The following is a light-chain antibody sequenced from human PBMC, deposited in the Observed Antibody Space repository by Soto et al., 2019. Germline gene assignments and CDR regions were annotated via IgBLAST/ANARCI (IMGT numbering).Light chain of an antibody. V-gene: IGKV3-11*01. CDR1: QSVSSY. CDR3: QQRSNWPPT. Sequence: EIVLTQSPATLSLSPGERATLSCRASQSVSSYLAWYQQKPGQAPRLLIYDASNRATGIPARFSGSGSGTDFTLTISSLVPEDFAVYYCQQRSNWPPTFGQGTKVEI. CDR2: DAS. J-gene: IGKJ1*01.